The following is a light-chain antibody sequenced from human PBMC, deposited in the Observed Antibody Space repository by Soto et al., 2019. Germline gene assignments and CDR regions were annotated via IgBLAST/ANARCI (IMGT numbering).Light chain of an antibody. CDR3: EQLNSYPPTT. V-gene: IGKV1-9*01. Sequence: IQLTQAPSSLSASVGDRVTITCRASHGISSYLAWYQQKPGKAPKLLIYAASTFQSGVPSRFSGSGSGTDFTLPMSSLQPEDFATDSCEQLNSYPPTTFGGGTKVEIK. CDR1: HGISSY. CDR2: AAS. J-gene: IGKJ4*01.